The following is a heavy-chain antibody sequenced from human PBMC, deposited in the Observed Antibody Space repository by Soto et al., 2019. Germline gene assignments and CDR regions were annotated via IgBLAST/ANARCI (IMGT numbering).Heavy chain of an antibody. D-gene: IGHD7-27*01. V-gene: IGHV3-11*05. Sequence: QVQLVESGGGLVKPGGSLRLSCAASGFTFSDYYMSWIRQAPGKGLEWVSYISSSSSYTNYADSVKGRFTISRDNAKNSLYLQMNSLRAEDTAVYYCARTRPMGMGVDVWGQGTTVTVSS. J-gene: IGHJ6*02. CDR2: ISSSSSYT. CDR3: ARTRPMGMGVDV. CDR1: GFTFSDYY.